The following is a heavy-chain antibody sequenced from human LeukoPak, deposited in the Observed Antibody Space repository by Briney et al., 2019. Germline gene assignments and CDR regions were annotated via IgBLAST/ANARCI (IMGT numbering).Heavy chain of an antibody. J-gene: IGHJ3*02. D-gene: IGHD3-10*01. CDR3: ARITTFSGAFDI. CDR1: GGSFSGYY. Sequence: SETLSLTCAVYGGSFSGYYWSWIRQPPGKGLEWIGEINHSGGTNYNPSLKSRVTISVDTSKNQFSLKLSSVTAADTAVYYCARITTFSGAFDIWGQGTMVTVSS. CDR2: INHSGGT. V-gene: IGHV4-34*01.